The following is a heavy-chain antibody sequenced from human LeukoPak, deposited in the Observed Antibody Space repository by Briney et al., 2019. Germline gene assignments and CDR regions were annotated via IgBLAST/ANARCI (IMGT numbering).Heavy chain of an antibody. V-gene: IGHV4-4*07. CDR2: IYPSGGT. J-gene: IGHJ5*02. CDR1: GGSISSYY. Sequence: SETLSLTCTVSGGSISSYYWTWIRQPAGKGLEWIGRIYPSGGTNYNPSLQSRVTMSVDPSNNQFSLKLSSVTAADTAGYYCAGLNSIVRGVTVDDWFDPWGQGTMVTVSS. D-gene: IGHD3-10*02. CDR3: AGLNSIVRGVTVDDWFDP.